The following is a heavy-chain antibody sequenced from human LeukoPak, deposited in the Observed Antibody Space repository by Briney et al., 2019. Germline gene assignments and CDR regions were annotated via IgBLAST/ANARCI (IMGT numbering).Heavy chain of an antibody. V-gene: IGHV4-61*08. CDR3: ARVVTTRHYFDY. D-gene: IGHD2/OR15-2a*01. Sequence: SETLSLTCSVSGGSINSGGYSWSWIRQPPGKGLEWIGYIYYSGSTNYNPSLKSRVTISVDTSKNQFSLKLNSVTAADTAVYYCARVVTTRHYFDYWGQGTLVTVSS. CDR1: GGSINSGGYS. CDR2: IYYSGST. J-gene: IGHJ4*02.